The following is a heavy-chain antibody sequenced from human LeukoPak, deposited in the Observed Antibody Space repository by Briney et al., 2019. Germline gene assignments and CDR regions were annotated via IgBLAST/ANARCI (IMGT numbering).Heavy chain of an antibody. Sequence: PGGSLRLSCAASGFTFDDYAMHWVRQAPGKGLEWVSGISWNSGSIGYADSVKGRFTISRDNAKNSLYLQMNSLRAEDTALYYCASLTATQYCSSTSCYSAFDIWGQGTMVIVSS. D-gene: IGHD2-2*02. CDR1: GFTFDDYA. CDR2: ISWNSGSI. J-gene: IGHJ3*02. V-gene: IGHV3-9*01. CDR3: ASLTATQYCSSTSCYSAFDI.